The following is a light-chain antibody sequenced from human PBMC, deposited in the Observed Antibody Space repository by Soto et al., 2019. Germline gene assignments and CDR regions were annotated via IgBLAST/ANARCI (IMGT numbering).Light chain of an antibody. CDR3: SSYTSATTYV. Sequence: SVLTQPAPVSGSPGQSITISCTGTSSDVGAYNYDSWYQQYPGEAPKVIIYDVSHRPAGVSNRFSGSKSGNTASLTISGLQTQDEADYYCSSYTSATTYVFGTGTKVTVL. V-gene: IGLV2-14*01. J-gene: IGLJ1*01. CDR2: DVS. CDR1: SSDVGAYNY.